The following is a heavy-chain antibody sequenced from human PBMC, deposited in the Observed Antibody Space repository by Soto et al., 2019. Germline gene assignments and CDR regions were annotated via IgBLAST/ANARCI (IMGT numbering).Heavy chain of an antibody. V-gene: IGHV1-18*01. CDR3: ATTRGYNSSHQTFDY. CDR1: GYTFTSYG. J-gene: IGHJ4*02. D-gene: IGHD6-6*01. CDR2: ISAYNGNT. Sequence: ASVKVSCKASGYTFTSYGTSWVRQAPGQGLEWMGWISAYNGNTNYAQELQGRVTMTTDTSTSTAYMDLRSLRSDDTAVYYCATTRGYNSSHQTFDYWGQGTLVTVSS.